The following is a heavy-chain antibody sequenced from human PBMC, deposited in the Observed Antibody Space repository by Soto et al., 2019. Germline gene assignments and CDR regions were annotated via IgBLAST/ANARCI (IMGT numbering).Heavy chain of an antibody. V-gene: IGHV5-10-1*01. CDR2: IDPSDSYT. D-gene: IGHD3-9*01. CDR3: ARHHYFDWQCNWFDP. CDR1: GYSFTSYW. Sequence: PGESLKISCKGSGYSFTSYWISWVRQMPGKGLEWMGRIDPSDSYTNYSPSFQGHVTISADKSISTAYLQWSSLKASDTAMYYCARHHYFDWQCNWFDPWGQGTLVTVSS. J-gene: IGHJ5*02.